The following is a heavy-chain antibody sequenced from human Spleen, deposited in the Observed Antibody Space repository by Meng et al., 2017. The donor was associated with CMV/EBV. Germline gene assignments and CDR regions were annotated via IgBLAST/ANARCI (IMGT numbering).Heavy chain of an antibody. CDR1: GFTFSSYA. D-gene: IGHD7-27*01. CDR3: ARGELGKGSF. V-gene: IGHV3-30*14. Sequence: SLKISCAASGFTFSSYAMHWVRQAPGKGLEWVAVISYDGSNKYYADSVKGRFTISRDNSKNTLYLQMNSLTTEDTATYYCARGELGKGSFWGQGTLVTVSS. J-gene: IGHJ4*02. CDR2: ISYDGSNK.